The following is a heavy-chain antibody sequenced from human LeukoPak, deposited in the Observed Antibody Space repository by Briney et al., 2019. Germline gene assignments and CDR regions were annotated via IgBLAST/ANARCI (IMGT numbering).Heavy chain of an antibody. Sequence: SETLSLTCAVSGYSLSSGYYWGWIRPPPGKGLEWLGTISHGGSAYHNPSLKSRVTISVDTSKNQFSLRLRSVTAADTAVYYCARHLVGVTSPFDYWGQGTLVTVSS. CDR1: GYSLSSGYY. V-gene: IGHV4-38-2*01. CDR2: ISHGGSA. CDR3: ARHLVGVTSPFDY. D-gene: IGHD1-26*01. J-gene: IGHJ4*02.